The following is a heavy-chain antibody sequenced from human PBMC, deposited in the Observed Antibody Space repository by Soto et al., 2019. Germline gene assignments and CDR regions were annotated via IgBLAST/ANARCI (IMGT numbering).Heavy chain of an antibody. J-gene: IGHJ6*02. V-gene: IGHV1-69*01. CDR1: GGTFSSYA. Sequence: QVQLVQSGAEVKKPGSSVKVSCKASGGTFSSYAISWVRQAPGQGLEWMGGIIPIFGTANYAQKFQGRVTITADESTSTAYMELSGLRYEDTPVYYCARTGHRSGWYEDYYYGMDVWGQGTTVTVSS. D-gene: IGHD6-19*01. CDR2: IIPIFGTA. CDR3: ARTGHRSGWYEDYYYGMDV.